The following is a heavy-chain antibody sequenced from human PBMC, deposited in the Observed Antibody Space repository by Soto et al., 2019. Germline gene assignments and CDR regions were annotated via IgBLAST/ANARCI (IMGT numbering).Heavy chain of an antibody. CDR1: GFTFTDYG. CDR2: ISYDGSNK. CDR3: AKETYYHDSSGYYVFDY. J-gene: IGHJ4*02. V-gene: IGHV3-30*18. Sequence: PGGSLRLSCADSGFTFTDYGMHWVRQAPGKGLEWVAVISYDGSNKNYADSVKGRFTISRDNSKNTLYLQMNSLRAEDTAVYYCAKETYYHDSSGYYVFDYWGQGTLVTVSS. D-gene: IGHD3-22*01.